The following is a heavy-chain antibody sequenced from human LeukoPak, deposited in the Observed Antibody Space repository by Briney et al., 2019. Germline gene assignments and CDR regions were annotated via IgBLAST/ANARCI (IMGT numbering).Heavy chain of an antibody. J-gene: IGHJ4*02. D-gene: IGHD6-19*01. CDR2: FSGSGGST. Sequence: GGSLRLSCAASGFTFSSYAMSWVRQAPGKGLEWVSGFSGSGGSTYYADSVKGRFTISRDNSKNTLYLQMNSLRAEDTAVYYCARDPVAALIDYWGQGTLVTVSS. CDR3: ARDPVAALIDY. CDR1: GFTFSSYA. V-gene: IGHV3-23*01.